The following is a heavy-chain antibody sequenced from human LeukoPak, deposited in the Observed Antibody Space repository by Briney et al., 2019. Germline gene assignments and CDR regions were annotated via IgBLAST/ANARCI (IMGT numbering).Heavy chain of an antibody. CDR2: IHPNSGNT. J-gene: IGHJ6*03. Sequence: GASVKVSCKTSGYTFTGIGSYLYWVRQAPGQGLEWVGWIHPNSGNTKSAQKFQGRVTMTRDTSISTAYMELSSLRSDDTAVYYCARDFCYGDYVEGCDYYYYYMDVWGKGPRSPSP. CDR1: GYTFTGIGSY. V-gene: IGHV1-2*02. CDR3: ARDFCYGDYVEGCDYYYYYMDV. D-gene: IGHD4-17*01.